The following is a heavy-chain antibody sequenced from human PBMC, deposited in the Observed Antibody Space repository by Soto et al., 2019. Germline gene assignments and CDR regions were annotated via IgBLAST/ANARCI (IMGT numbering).Heavy chain of an antibody. CDR3: ATGGRQWLVTADFDY. CDR1: GFTFSDYA. V-gene: IGHV3-30*03. CDR2: VSHDGRNT. J-gene: IGHJ4*02. Sequence: VQLVESGGGVVQPGRSLRLSCAASGFTFSDYAMQWVLQAPGTGLEWVAVVSHDGRNTHYADSVKGRFTISRDSSKNTGSLEMTSLRAEDTAVYYGATGGRQWLVTADFDYWGQGALVTVSS. D-gene: IGHD6-19*01.